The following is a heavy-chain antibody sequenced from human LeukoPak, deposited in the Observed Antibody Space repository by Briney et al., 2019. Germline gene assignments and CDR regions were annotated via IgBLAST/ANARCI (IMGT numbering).Heavy chain of an antibody. J-gene: IGHJ5*02. Sequence: ASVKVSCKASGYTFTGYYMHWVRQAPGQGLEWMGWINPNSGGTNYAQKFQGRVTMTRDTSISTAYMELSRLRSDDTAVYYCARDRREWELLYWFDPWGQGTLVTVSS. CDR1: GYTFTGYY. CDR3: ARDRREWELLYWFDP. V-gene: IGHV1-2*02. D-gene: IGHD1-26*01. CDR2: INPNSGGT.